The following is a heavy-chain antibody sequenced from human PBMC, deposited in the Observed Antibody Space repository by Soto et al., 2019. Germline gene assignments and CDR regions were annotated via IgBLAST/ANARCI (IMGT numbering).Heavy chain of an antibody. Sequence: SETLSLTCAVSGGSISNYYWSWIRQPPGKGLEWIGYIYSSGSTHYNPSLQSRVTISADTSKNQVSLKVNSVTAADTAMYYCARDHPHSYGVYYFDYWGQGTPVTVSS. D-gene: IGHD5-18*01. CDR1: GGSISNYY. CDR2: IYSSGST. V-gene: IGHV4-59*01. CDR3: ARDHPHSYGVYYFDY. J-gene: IGHJ4*02.